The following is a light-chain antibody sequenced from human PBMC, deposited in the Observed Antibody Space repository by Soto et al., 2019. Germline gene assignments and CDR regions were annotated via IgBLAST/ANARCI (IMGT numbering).Light chain of an antibody. J-gene: IGKJ1*01. CDR2: TAS. CDR1: QSISTW. Sequence: DIQMIPSPSTLSASVVDRVSITCRASQSISTWLAWYQQKPGKAPKLLIYTASNLEGGVPSRFSGSGSGTEFTLTISSLQPDDFATYYCQQYSSGWTFGQGTKVDIK. CDR3: QQYSSGWT. V-gene: IGKV1-5*03.